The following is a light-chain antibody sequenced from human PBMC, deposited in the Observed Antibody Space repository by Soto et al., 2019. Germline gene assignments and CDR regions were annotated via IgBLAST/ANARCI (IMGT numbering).Light chain of an antibody. J-gene: IGKJ5*01. V-gene: IGKV1-9*01. CDR2: AAY. Sequence: INLTHSRSFVSAYYVSIVQITCLASLDVSAYLAWYQHAPGKAPNLLIYAAYTLQSGVPSRFSGSGSGTDFTLTISSLEPEDFAVYYCQQRGNWAITFGQGTRLEFK. CDR3: QQRGNWAIT. CDR1: LDVSAY.